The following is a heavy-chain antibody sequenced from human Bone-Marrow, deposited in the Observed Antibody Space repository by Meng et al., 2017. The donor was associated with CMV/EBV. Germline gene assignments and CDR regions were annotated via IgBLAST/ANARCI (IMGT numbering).Heavy chain of an antibody. CDR2: IHPDDSDT. V-gene: IGHV5-51*01. CDR3: ARHPGNHRRRNWFDP. CDR1: GYRFSDYW. J-gene: IGHJ5*02. Sequence: GGSLRLSCKGSGYRFSDYWLGWVRQMPGKGLEWMGIIHPDDSDTRYSPSFRGQVTISVDTSIKTAYLQWSSLKASDTAVYYCARHPGNHRRRNWFDPWGQGTLLTVSS. D-gene: IGHD4-23*01.